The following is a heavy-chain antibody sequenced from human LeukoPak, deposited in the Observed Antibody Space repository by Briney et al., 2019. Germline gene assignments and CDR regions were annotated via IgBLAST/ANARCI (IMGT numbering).Heavy chain of an antibody. Sequence: GGSLRLSCAASGFSFSDAWMSWVRQAPGKGLEWVSSISSSSSYIYYADSVKGRFTISRDNARNSLYLQMNSLRAEDTAVYCCAKSQYNYGYSLDYWGQGTLVTVSS. CDR1: GFSFSDAW. J-gene: IGHJ4*02. CDR3: AKSQYNYGYSLDY. CDR2: ISSSSSYI. V-gene: IGHV3-21*01. D-gene: IGHD5-18*01.